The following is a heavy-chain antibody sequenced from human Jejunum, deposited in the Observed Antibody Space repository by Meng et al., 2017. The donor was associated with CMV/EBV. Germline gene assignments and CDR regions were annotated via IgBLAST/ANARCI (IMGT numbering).Heavy chain of an antibody. J-gene: IGHJ4*02. CDR3: TGLDY. CDR2: ITTDGTT. CDR1: GFIFSTYW. V-gene: IGHV3-74*01. Sequence: EVQLVESGGGLVQPGGSLRLSCAASGFIFSTYWMHWVRQEPGKGLLWVSRITTDGTTNYADSVKGRFSISRDNAKNTLYLQMNSLRAEDTGVYYCTGLDYWGQGTLVTVSS.